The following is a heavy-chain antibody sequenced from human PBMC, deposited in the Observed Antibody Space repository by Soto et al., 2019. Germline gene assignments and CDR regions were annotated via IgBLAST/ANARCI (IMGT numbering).Heavy chain of an antibody. CDR2: ISYDGINK. CDR3: AKDSDGGHFDY. V-gene: IGHV3-30*18. D-gene: IGHD4-17*01. J-gene: IGHJ4*02. Sequence: QVRLVESGGGVVQPGRSLRLSCAASGFTFSACGMHWVRQAPGKGLEWVAVISYDGINKYYTDSVKGRFTISRDNSKNMMYLQMNSLRPEDTAVYYCAKDSDGGHFDYWGQGTLVTVSS. CDR1: GFTFSACG.